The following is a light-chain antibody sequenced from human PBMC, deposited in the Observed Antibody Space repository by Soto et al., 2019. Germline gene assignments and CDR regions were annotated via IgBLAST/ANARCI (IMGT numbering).Light chain of an antibody. CDR3: SSYTTSPLSYV. J-gene: IGLJ1*01. Sequence: QSVLTQPASVSGSPGQSITISCTGTSSDVGGYNYVSWYQQHPGKVPRLMIYDVSNRPSGVSNRFSGSKSGNTASLTISGLXAEDEADYYCSSYTTSPLSYVLGTGTKVTVL. CDR1: SSDVGGYNY. V-gene: IGLV2-14*01. CDR2: DVS.